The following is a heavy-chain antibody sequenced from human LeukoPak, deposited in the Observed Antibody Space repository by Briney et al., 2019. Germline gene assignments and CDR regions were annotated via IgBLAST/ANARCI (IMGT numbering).Heavy chain of an antibody. D-gene: IGHD2-15*01. Sequence: SVKVSCKASGGTFSSYAISWVRQAPGQGLEWIGWIIPSFGTANYAQKSKGRVTIAAAESPSSAYMKVSSLRSEDTGVYYCARVVAVAAPPYYYYYMDVWGKGTTVTVSS. V-gene: IGHV1-69*13. J-gene: IGHJ6*03. CDR1: GGTFSSYA. CDR3: ARVVAVAAPPYYYYYMDV. CDR2: IIPSFGTA.